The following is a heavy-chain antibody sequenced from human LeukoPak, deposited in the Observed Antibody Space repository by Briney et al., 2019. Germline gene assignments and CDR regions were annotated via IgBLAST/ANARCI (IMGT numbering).Heavy chain of an antibody. V-gene: IGHV4-39*07. Sequence: PSETLSLTCTVSGGSISNSYYYWGWIRQPPGKGLEWIGSMYYSGGTYYNPSLKSRVTISVDTSKNQFSLKLSSVTAADTAVYYCARGVDYYGVWGQGTLVTVSS. J-gene: IGHJ4*02. CDR1: GGSISNSYYY. CDR3: ARGVDYYGV. CDR2: MYYSGGT. D-gene: IGHD3-10*01.